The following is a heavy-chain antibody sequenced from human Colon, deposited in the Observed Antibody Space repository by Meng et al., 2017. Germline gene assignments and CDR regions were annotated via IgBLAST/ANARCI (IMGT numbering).Heavy chain of an antibody. CDR2: INPDGTTT. J-gene: IGHJ3*02. D-gene: IGHD2-21*01. CDR1: GFGFSTNW. Sequence: GGSLRLSCATSGFGFSTNWMGWVRQDPGKGLVWVSRINPDGTTTNYAESVKGRFTIYPDHAKNTLFLQMNSLRAEDTAVYYCVKDLLWNSFDMWGQGTMVTVSS. CDR3: VKDLLWNSFDM. V-gene: IGHV3-74*01.